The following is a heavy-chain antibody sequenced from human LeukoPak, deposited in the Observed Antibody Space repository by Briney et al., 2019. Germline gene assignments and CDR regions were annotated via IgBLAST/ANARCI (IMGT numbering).Heavy chain of an antibody. CDR3: ARRGYCSGGSCYFDAFDI. D-gene: IGHD2-15*01. J-gene: IGHJ3*02. V-gene: IGHV4-39*01. CDR2: IYYSGST. Sequence: SETLSLTCTVSGGSISSSSYYWGWIRQPPGKGLEWIGSIYYSGSTYYNPSLKSRVTISVDTSKNQSSLKLSSVTAADTAVYYCARRGYCSGGSCYFDAFDIWGQGTMVTVSS. CDR1: GGSISSSSYY.